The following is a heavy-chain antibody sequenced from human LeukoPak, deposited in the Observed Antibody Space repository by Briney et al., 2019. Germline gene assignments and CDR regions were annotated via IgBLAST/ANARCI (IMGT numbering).Heavy chain of an antibody. D-gene: IGHD3-22*01. Sequence: GGSLRLSCAASGFTVSTNYMNWVRQAPGKGLEWVSLIYSGGSTYYADSVKGRFTISRDNSKNTLYLQMNSLRAEDTAVYYCSRSAYYDGSGNYYDYWGQGTLVTVSS. J-gene: IGHJ4*02. CDR2: IYSGGST. V-gene: IGHV3-53*01. CDR3: SRSAYYDGSGNYYDY. CDR1: GFTVSTNY.